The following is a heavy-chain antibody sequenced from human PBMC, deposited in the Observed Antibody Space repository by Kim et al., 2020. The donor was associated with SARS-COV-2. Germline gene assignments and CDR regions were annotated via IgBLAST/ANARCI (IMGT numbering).Heavy chain of an antibody. J-gene: IGHJ4*02. CDR1: GFTFSRYS. V-gene: IGHV3-64*01. CDR3: PSGTYGGYDY. D-gene: IGHD5-12*01. Sequence: GGSLRLLCAASGFTFSRYSMHWVRQAPGRGLEYVAGITSNGHRTYYGNSVKGSVTVSRDISKSTLYLQMGSLRSEDTALYYCPSGTYGGYDYWGQGTLVT. CDR2: ITSNGHRT.